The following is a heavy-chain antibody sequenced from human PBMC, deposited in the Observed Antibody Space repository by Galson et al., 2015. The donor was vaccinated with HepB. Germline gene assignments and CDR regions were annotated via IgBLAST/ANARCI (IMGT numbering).Heavy chain of an antibody. D-gene: IGHD1-26*01. CDR1: GGTFSSYA. V-gene: IGHV1-69*04. CDR3: ARYRDERAFDI. Sequence: SVKVSCKASGGTFSSYAISWVRQAPGQGLEWMGRIIPILGIANYAQKLQGRVTMTTDTSTSTAYMELRSLRSDDTAVYYCARYRDERAFDIWGQGTMVTVSS. J-gene: IGHJ3*02. CDR2: IIPILGIA.